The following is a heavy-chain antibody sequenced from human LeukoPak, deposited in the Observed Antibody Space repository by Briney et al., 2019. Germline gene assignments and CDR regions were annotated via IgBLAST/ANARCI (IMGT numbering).Heavy chain of an antibody. CDR3: ATARTAYFPDY. CDR1: GFTFSSYV. Sequence: GRSLRLSCAASGFTFSSYVMHWVRQAPGKGLEWVSSISSKSGYIHYADSVKGRFIISRDNTKNSLSLQMNSLRAEDTAVYYCATARTAYFPDYWGQGTLVTVSS. CDR2: ISSKSGYI. J-gene: IGHJ4*02. V-gene: IGHV3-21*01. D-gene: IGHD3/OR15-3a*01.